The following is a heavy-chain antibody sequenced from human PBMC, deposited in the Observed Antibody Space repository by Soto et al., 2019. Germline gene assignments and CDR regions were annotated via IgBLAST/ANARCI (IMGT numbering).Heavy chain of an antibody. CDR2: IIPIFGTA. D-gene: IGHD3-10*01. Sequence: QVQLVQSGAEVKKPGSSVKVSCKASGGTFSSYAISWVRQAPGQGLEWMGGIIPIFGTANYAQKFQGRVTITADESTSSAYMERSSLRSEDTAVYYCARDGMFRGDGWFDPWGQGTLVTGSS. CDR3: ARDGMFRGDGWFDP. J-gene: IGHJ5*02. V-gene: IGHV1-69*12. CDR1: GGTFSSYA.